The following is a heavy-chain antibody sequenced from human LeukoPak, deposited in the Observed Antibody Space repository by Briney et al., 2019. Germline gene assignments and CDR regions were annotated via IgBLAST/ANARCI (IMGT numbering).Heavy chain of an antibody. CDR1: GGSISSGSYY. J-gene: IGHJ4*02. V-gene: IGHV4-61*02. CDR3: ARGWELLHFDY. CDR2: IYTSGST. Sequence: SQTLSPTCPVYGGSISSGSYYWSWIRQPAGKGLEWIGRIYTSGSTNYNPSLKRRVTISVDTSKIQFSLKLRSVTAADTAVYYCARGWELLHFDYWGQGTLVTVSS. D-gene: IGHD1-26*01.